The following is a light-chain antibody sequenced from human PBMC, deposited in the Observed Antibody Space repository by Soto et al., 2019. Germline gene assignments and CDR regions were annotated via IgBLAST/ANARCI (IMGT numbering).Light chain of an antibody. CDR2: EVS. CDR3: AAWDDSLTGYV. J-gene: IGLJ1*01. Sequence: QSVLTQPASVSGSPGQSITISCTGSSSDVGGYNYVSWYQQHPGKAPKLIISEVSNRPSGVSTRFSGSKSGNTASLTISGLQAEDEADYYCAAWDDSLTGYVFGTGTKLTVL. CDR1: SSDVGGYNY. V-gene: IGLV2-14*01.